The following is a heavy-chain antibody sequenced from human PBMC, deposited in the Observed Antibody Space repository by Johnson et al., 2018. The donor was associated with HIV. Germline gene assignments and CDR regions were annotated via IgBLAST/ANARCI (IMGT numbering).Heavy chain of an antibody. CDR3: ARDMCSGGSCYAFDI. D-gene: IGHD2-15*01. CDR2: IYGGGSGGST. J-gene: IGHJ3*02. Sequence: VQLVESGGGLIQPGGSLRLSCAASGFTVSSNYMSWVRQAPGKGLEWVSVIYGGGSGGSTYYVDSVKGRFTISRDNSKNTLYLQMNSLRAEDTAVYYCARDMCSGGSCYAFDIWGQGTMVTVSS. V-gene: IGHV3-53*01. CDR1: GFTVSSNY.